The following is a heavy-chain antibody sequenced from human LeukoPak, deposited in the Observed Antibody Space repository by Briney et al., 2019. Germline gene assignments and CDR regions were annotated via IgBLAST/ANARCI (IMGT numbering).Heavy chain of an antibody. Sequence: GGSLRLSCAVSGFSFFYTGMGWVRQAPGKGLEWVAAIGGGASDTKYADSVKGRFTISRDNSKNTLYLQMNSLRAEDTAVYYCAKGSGYEHNYYYYYMDVWGKGTTVTISS. V-gene: IGHV3-23*01. D-gene: IGHD5-12*01. CDR1: GFSFFYTG. CDR3: AKGSGYEHNYYYYYMDV. J-gene: IGHJ6*03. CDR2: IGGGASDT.